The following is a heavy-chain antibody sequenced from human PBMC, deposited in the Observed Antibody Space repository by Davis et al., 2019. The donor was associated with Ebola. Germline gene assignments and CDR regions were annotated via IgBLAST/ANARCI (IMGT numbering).Heavy chain of an antibody. V-gene: IGHV4-39*07. Sequence: SETLSLTCTVSGGSISSSSYYWGWIRQPPGKGLEWIGYIYYSGSTYYNPSLKSRVTISVDTSKNQFSLKLSSVTAADTAVYFCAGAGYSSGWNFASWGQGTLVTVSS. CDR2: IYYSGST. CDR3: AGAGYSSGWNFAS. D-gene: IGHD6-19*01. CDR1: GGSISSSSYY. J-gene: IGHJ4*02.